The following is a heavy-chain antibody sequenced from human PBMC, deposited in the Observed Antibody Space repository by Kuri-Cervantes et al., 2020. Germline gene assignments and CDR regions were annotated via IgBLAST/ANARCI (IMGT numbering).Heavy chain of an antibody. Sequence: GESLKISCAASGLTFSAYSMNWVRQAPGKGLEWVSSISRSSSFIYYADSVKGRFTISRDNAKNSLYLQMNSLRAEDTAVYYCARDQGDEGSTTYYYYGMDVWGQGTTVTVSS. D-gene: IGHD6-13*01. CDR2: ISRSSSFI. CDR1: GLTFSAYS. CDR3: ARDQGDEGSTTYYYYGMDV. J-gene: IGHJ6*02. V-gene: IGHV3-21*06.